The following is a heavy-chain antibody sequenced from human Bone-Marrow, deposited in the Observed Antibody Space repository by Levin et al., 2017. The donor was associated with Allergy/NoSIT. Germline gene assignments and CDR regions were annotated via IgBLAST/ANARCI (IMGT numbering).Heavy chain of an antibody. CDR3: AKATHSRGGDNFDY. D-gene: IGHD3-22*01. Sequence: GESLKISCAASGFTFSSYGMSWVRQAPGEGLEWVSAMSGSGDSTYYADSVEGRFTISRDNFKSTLYLQMNSLRAEDTAVYYCAKATHSRGGDNFDYWGQGTLVTVSS. CDR1: GFTFSSYG. CDR2: MSGSGDST. J-gene: IGHJ4*02. V-gene: IGHV3-23*01.